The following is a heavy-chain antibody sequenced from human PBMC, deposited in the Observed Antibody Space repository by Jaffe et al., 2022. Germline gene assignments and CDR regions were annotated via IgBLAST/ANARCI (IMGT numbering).Heavy chain of an antibody. Sequence: QVQLQESGPGLVKPSETLSLTCAVSGYSISSGYYWGWIRQPPGKGLEWIGSIYHSGSTYYNPSLKSRVTISVDTSKNQFSLKLSSVTAADTAVYYCARQSEIDWLLYGFDYWGQGTLVTVSS. D-gene: IGHD3-9*01. CDR2: IYHSGST. J-gene: IGHJ4*02. CDR3: ARQSEIDWLLYGFDY. CDR1: GYSISSGYY. V-gene: IGHV4-38-2*01.